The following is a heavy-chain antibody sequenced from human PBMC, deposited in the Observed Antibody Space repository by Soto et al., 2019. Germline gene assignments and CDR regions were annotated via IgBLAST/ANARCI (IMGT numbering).Heavy chain of an antibody. D-gene: IGHD1-26*01. V-gene: IGHV3-74*01. J-gene: IGHJ4*02. CDR1: GFNFRDFW. CDR3: TRDDSGLGIDY. Sequence: GGSLRLSCEASGFNFRDFWMHWVRQPPGKGPEWVSNIPSDGRDVSYTDSVRGRFTISRDDARNTLYLQMSDLRVEDTAIYYCTRDDSGLGIDYWGQGTQVTV. CDR2: IPSDGRDV.